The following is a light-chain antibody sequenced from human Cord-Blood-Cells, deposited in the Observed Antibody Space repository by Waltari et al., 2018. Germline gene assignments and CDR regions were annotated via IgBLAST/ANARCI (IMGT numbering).Light chain of an antibody. CDR2: AAS. CDR1: QSISSY. J-gene: IGKJ1*01. Sequence: DIQMTQSPPSLSASVGDSVTITSRASQSISSYLHWYQQKPGKAPKLLIYAASSLQSGVPSRFSGSGSGTDFTLTISSLQPEDFATYYCQQSYSTPRTCGQGTKVEIK. V-gene: IGKV1-39*01. CDR3: QQSYSTPRT.